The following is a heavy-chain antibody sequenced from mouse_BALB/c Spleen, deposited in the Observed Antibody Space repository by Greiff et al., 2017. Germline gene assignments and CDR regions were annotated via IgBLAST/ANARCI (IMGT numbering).Heavy chain of an antibody. CDR2: IYPGSGST. CDR3: ARDYGYDPAWFAY. Sequence: QVQLQQPGAELVKPGTSVKLPCKASGYNFTSYWINWVKLRPGQGLEWIGDIYPGSGSTNYNEKFKSKATLTVDTSSSTAYMQLSSLASEDSALYYCARDYGYDPAWFAYWGQGTLVTVSA. J-gene: IGHJ3*01. CDR1: GYNFTSYW. V-gene: IGHV1-55*01. D-gene: IGHD2-2*01.